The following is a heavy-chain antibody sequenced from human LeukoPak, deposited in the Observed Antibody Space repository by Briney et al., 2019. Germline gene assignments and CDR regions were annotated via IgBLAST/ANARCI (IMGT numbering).Heavy chain of an antibody. D-gene: IGHD4-17*01. V-gene: IGHV3-53*01. CDR2: IYSGGST. CDR1: GFSVSSNY. CDR3: ARGPYGDYYFDY. Sequence: GGSLRLSCAASGFSVSSNYMNWVRQAPGKGLEWVSVIYSGGSTYYADSVKGRFTISRDKSKSTLYLQMNSLGAEDTAVYYCARGPYGDYYFDYWGQGTLVTVSS. J-gene: IGHJ4*02.